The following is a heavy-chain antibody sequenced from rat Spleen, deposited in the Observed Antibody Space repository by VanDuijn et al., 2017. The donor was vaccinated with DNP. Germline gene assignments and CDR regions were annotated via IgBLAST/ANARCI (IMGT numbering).Heavy chain of an antibody. CDR1: GFTFSNYY. D-gene: IGHD1-11*01. J-gene: IGHJ2*01. CDR3: ARGGRSYFDY. Sequence: EVQLVESGGGLVQPGRSMKLSCAASGFTFSNYYMAWVRQAPTKGLEWVAAISTGGGNTYYRDSVRGRFTIFRDIPKSTLYLQMNSLRSEDTATYYCARGGRSYFDYWGQGVMVTVSS. CDR2: ISTGGGNT. V-gene: IGHV5-25*01.